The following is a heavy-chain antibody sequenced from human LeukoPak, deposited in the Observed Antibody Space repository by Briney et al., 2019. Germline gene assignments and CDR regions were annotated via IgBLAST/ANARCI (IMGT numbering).Heavy chain of an antibody. CDR1: GYTFTDYY. CDR3: ARVRIGQQLDKYYYYAMDV. V-gene: IGHV1-2*02. D-gene: IGHD6-13*01. Sequence: ASVKVPCKASGYTFTDYYMHWVRQAPGQGLEWMGWINPNSGGTNYAQKFQGRVTMTTDTSISTAYMEVSRLRSDDTAVYYCARVRIGQQLDKYYYYAMDVWGQGTTVIVSS. J-gene: IGHJ6*02. CDR2: INPNSGGT.